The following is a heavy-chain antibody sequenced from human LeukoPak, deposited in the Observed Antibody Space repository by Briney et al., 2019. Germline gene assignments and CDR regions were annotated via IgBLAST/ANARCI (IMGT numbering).Heavy chain of an antibody. J-gene: IGHJ4*02. CDR3: ARTPTSNYYDILTGCYPYFDY. CDR1: GFTLSSYG. V-gene: IGHV3-33*01. CDR2: IWYDGSNK. D-gene: IGHD3-9*01. Sequence: GGSLRLSCAASGFTLSSYGMHWVRQAPGKGLEWVAVIWYDGSNKYYADSVKGRFTISRDNSKNTLYLQMNSLRAEDTAVYYCARTPTSNYYDILTGCYPYFDYWGQGTLVTVSS.